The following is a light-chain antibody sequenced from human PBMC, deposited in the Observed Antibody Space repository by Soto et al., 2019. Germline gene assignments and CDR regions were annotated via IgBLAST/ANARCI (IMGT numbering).Light chain of an antibody. J-gene: IGLJ1*01. CDR3: AAWDDSLSGSYV. V-gene: IGLV1-47*01. Sequence: QSVLTQPPSASGTPGQRVTVSCSGSGSNIGNNYVFWYQHLPGTTPKLLIYRNDQRPSGVSARFSGSKSGTSASLAISGLRSADEADYYCAAWDDSLSGSYVFGPGTKVTVL. CDR2: RND. CDR1: GSNIGNNY.